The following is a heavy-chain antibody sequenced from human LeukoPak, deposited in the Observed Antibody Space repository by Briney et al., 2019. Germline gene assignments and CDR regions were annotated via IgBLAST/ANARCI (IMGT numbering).Heavy chain of an antibody. CDR2: IYYSGST. D-gene: IGHD2-2*01. Sequence: SETLSLTCTVSGGSISSSSYYWGWIRQPPGKGLEWIGSIYYSGSTYYNPSLKSRVTISVDTSKNQFSLKLSSVTAADTAVYYCVVPAASWSPSVAFDIWGQGTMVAVSS. V-gene: IGHV4-39*01. J-gene: IGHJ3*02. CDR3: VVPAASWSPSVAFDI. CDR1: GGSISSSSYY.